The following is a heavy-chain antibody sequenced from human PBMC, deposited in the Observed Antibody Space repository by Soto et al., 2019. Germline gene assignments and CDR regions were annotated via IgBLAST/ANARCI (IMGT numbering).Heavy chain of an antibody. Sequence: GGSLRLSCAASGFTFSSYSMNWVRQAPGKGLEWVSSISSSSSYIYYADSVKGRFTISRDNAKNSLYLQMNSLRAEDTAVYYCARDHAYYDFWSGYYTSDYWGQGTLVTVSS. J-gene: IGHJ4*02. CDR3: ARDHAYYDFWSGYYTSDY. V-gene: IGHV3-21*01. CDR1: GFTFSSYS. D-gene: IGHD3-3*01. CDR2: ISSSSSYI.